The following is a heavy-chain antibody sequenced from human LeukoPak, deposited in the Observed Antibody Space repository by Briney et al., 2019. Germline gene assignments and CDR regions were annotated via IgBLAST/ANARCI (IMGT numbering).Heavy chain of an antibody. CDR2: ISDPHSGSET. Sequence: PGGSLRLSCAASGFTFSSYTMNWVRQALGQGLEWVSTISDPHSGSETHYADSVKGRFTISRDDSQNTVYLQMDSLRDEDTALYYCAKAGIGVVGYFDYWGQGTLVTVSS. CDR3: AKAGIGVVGYFDY. CDR1: GFTFSSYT. D-gene: IGHD6-19*01. V-gene: IGHV3-23*01. J-gene: IGHJ4*02.